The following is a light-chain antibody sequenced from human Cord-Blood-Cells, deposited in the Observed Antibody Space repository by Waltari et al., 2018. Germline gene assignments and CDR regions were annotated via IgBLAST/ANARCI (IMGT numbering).Light chain of an antibody. CDR3: CAYAGSYTWV. J-gene: IGLJ3*02. CDR2: DVS. Sequence: QSALTQPRSVSGSPGQSVTISCTGTSPDVGGSNYVSWYQQHPGKAPKLMIYDVSKRPSGVPDRFSGSKSGNTASLPISGLQAEDEADYYCCAYAGSYTWVFGGGTKLTVL. V-gene: IGLV2-11*01. CDR1: SPDVGGSNY.